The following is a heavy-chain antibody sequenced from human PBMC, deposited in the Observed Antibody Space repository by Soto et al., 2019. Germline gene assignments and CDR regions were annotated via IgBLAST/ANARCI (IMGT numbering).Heavy chain of an antibody. CDR3: ARHLYCSSTSCYTPEFDY. CDR1: GGTFSSYA. Sequence: ASVKVSCKASGGTFSSYAISWVRQAPGQGLEWMGGIIPIFGTANYAQKFQGRVTITADESTSTAYMELSSLRSEDTAVYYCARHLYCSSTSCYTPEFDYWGQGTLVTVSS. D-gene: IGHD2-2*02. J-gene: IGHJ4*02. CDR2: IIPIFGTA. V-gene: IGHV1-69*13.